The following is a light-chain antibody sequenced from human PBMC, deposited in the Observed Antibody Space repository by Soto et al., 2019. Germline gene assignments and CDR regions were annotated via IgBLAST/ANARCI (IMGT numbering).Light chain of an antibody. CDR1: SSNIGNNF. CDR2: DNN. Sequence: QSVLPQPPSVSAAPGQKVTISCSGSSSNIGNNFVSWYQHLPGTAPKLLIYDNNKRPSGIPDRFSGTKSGTSATLGITGLQTGDEAHYYCATWDSSLIAGVFGGGTQLTVL. J-gene: IGLJ2*01. CDR3: ATWDSSLIAGV. V-gene: IGLV1-51*01.